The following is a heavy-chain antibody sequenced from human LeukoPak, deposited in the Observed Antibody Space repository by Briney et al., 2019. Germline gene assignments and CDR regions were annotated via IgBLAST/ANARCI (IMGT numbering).Heavy chain of an antibody. CDR3: ARGVMHGYSYDY. CDR1: RFTFSDYY. Sequence: GGSLRLSCAASRFTFSDYYMSWIRQAPGKGLEWVAYISSSGTSIYYADSVKGRFTISRDNAKNSVYLQMNSLRSEDTAVYYCARGVMHGYSYDYWGQGTLATVSS. V-gene: IGHV3-11*01. J-gene: IGHJ4*02. CDR2: ISSSGTSI. D-gene: IGHD5-18*01.